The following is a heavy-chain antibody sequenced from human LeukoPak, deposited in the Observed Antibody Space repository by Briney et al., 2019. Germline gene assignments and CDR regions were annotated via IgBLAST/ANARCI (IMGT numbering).Heavy chain of an antibody. Sequence: GGSLRLSCAASGFTVSSNYMSWVRQAPGKGLEWVSVIYSAGTTFYADSVKGRLSISRDNSKNTLYLHMDSLRVEDTAVYYCAGGVLPYYFDYWGQGTLVTVSA. CDR1: GFTVSSNY. CDR3: AGGVLPYYFDY. CDR2: IYSAGTT. J-gene: IGHJ4*02. D-gene: IGHD3-3*01. V-gene: IGHV3-66*01.